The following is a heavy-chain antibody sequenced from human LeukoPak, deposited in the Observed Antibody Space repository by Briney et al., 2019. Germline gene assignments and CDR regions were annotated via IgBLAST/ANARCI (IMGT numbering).Heavy chain of an antibody. CDR1: GYTFTSYG. Sequence: ASVKVSCKASGYTFTSYGISWVRQAPGQGLEWMGWISTYNGNTNYAQKLQGRVTMTTDTSTSTAYMELRSLRSDDTAVYYCARDLANLDAFDIWGQGTMVTVSS. CDR3: ARDLANLDAFDI. CDR2: ISTYNGNT. J-gene: IGHJ3*02. V-gene: IGHV1-18*01.